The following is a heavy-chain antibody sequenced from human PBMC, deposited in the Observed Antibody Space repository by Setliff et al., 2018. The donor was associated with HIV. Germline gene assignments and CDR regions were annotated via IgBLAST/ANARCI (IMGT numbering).Heavy chain of an antibody. CDR1: GFSFNAYA. Sequence: QPGGSLRLSCAASGFSFNAYAMHWVRQSPGKGLEWVSGISSNTDNIYYADSVKGRFTISRDNAKNTLYLQMSSLRADDTAVYYCVPEGGGYTADFWGQGTLVTVSS. J-gene: IGHJ4*02. CDR2: ISSNTDNI. D-gene: IGHD5-18*01. V-gene: IGHV3-9*01. CDR3: VPEGGGYTADF.